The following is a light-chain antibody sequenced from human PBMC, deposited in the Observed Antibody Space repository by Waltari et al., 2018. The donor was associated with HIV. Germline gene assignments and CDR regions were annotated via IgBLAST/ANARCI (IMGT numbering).Light chain of an antibody. V-gene: IGLV3-21*02. CDR1: NIGSKS. CDR2: ADR. CDR3: QVWDSSSDHTRV. Sequence: SYVLTQPPSVSVAPGQTARITCGGNNIGSKSVHWYQQKPGQAPVLVVYADRDRPSGIPGRFSGSNSGNTATLPISRVEAGDEADYYCQVWDSSSDHTRVFGGGTKLPVL. J-gene: IGLJ2*01.